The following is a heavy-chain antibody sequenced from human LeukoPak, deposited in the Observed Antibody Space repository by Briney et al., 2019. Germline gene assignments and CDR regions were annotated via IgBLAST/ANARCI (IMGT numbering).Heavy chain of an antibody. CDR1: GDSISSYY. V-gene: IGHV4-59*08. J-gene: IGHJ4*02. CDR3: ARHTDIAPLSSLKY. CDR2: IYYSGST. Sequence: SETLPLTCTVSGDSISSYYWSWIRQTPGKGLEWIGDIYYSGSTNYNPSLKSRVTISVDTSKNQFSLKLSSVTAADTAVYYCARHTDIAPLSSLKYWGQGTLVTVSS. D-gene: IGHD6-13*01.